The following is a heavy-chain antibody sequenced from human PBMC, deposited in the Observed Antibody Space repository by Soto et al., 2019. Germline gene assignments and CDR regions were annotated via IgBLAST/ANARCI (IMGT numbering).Heavy chain of an antibody. J-gene: IGHJ4*02. CDR2: IYHSGST. CDR3: ARSDGRD. CDR1: GGSISSNNW. V-gene: IGHV4-4*02. Sequence: PSETLSLTCAVSGGSISSNNWWGWVRQPPGKGLEWIGEIYHSGSTNYNPSLKSRVTISVDTSKNQFSLKLSSVTAADTAVYYCARSDGRDWGQGTLVTVSS.